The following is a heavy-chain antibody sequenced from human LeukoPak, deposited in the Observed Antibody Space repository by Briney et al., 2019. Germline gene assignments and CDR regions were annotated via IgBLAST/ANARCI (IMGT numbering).Heavy chain of an antibody. J-gene: IGHJ4*02. Sequence: GGSLRLSCAASGFTVSSNYMSWVRQAPGKGLEWVSAISGSGGSTYYADSVKGRFTISRDNSKNTLYLQMNSLRAEDTAVYYCANSMVRGVMPSDYWGQGTLVTVSS. CDR3: ANSMVRGVMPSDY. CDR1: GFTVSSNY. CDR2: ISGSGGST. D-gene: IGHD3-10*01. V-gene: IGHV3-23*01.